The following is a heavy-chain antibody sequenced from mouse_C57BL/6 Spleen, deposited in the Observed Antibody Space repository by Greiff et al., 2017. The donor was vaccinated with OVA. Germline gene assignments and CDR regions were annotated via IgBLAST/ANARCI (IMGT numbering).Heavy chain of an antibody. CDR2: ISSGSSTI. V-gene: IGHV5-17*01. D-gene: IGHD4-1*01. CDR1: GFTFSDYG. Sequence: DVKLVESGGGLVKPGGSLKLSCAASGFTFSDYGMHWVRQAPEKGLEWVAYISSGSSTIYYADTVKGRFTISRDNAKNTLFLQMTSLRSEDTAMYYCARHPNWDTAYWGQGTLVTVSA. CDR3: ARHPNWDTAY. J-gene: IGHJ3*01.